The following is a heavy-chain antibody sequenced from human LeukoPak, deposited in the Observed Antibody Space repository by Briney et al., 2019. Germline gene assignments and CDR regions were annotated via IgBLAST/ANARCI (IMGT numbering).Heavy chain of an antibody. D-gene: IGHD4-11*01. CDR3: AKVGVATTVWYFDL. Sequence: GGSLRLSCAASAFSLNAYNMNWVRQAPGKGLEWVSAISSSGGSTYYADSVKGRFTISRDNSKNTLYLQMNSLRAEDTAVYYCAKVGVATTVWYFDLWGRGTLVTVSS. CDR1: AFSLNAYN. V-gene: IGHV3-23*01. CDR2: ISSSGGST. J-gene: IGHJ2*01.